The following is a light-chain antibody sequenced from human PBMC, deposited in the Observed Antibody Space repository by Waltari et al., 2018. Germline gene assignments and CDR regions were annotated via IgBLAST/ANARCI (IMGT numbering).Light chain of an antibody. V-gene: IGKV3-15*01. J-gene: IGKJ1*01. Sequence: DIVMTQSPATLSVSPGERATLSCRASENVDRNLAWYQPKHGQPPRLLIYGASTRASGIPARFSGRGSGTKFTLTISSLQSEDSAVYFCQQYNYWWTFGQGTKVEIK. CDR3: QQYNYWWT. CDR1: ENVDRN. CDR2: GAS.